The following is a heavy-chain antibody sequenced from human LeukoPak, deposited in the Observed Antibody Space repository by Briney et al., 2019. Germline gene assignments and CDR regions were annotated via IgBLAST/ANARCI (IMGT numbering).Heavy chain of an antibody. CDR3: AKAFYDSSGYSCLDY. J-gene: IGHJ4*02. CDR2: ISGSGGST. V-gene: IGHV3-23*01. CDR1: GFTFSSYA. Sequence: AGGSLRLYCAASGFTFSSYAMSRVRQAPGKGLEWVSAISGSGGSTYYADSVKGRFTISRDNSKNTLYLQMNSLRAEDTAVYYCAKAFYDSSGYSCLDYWGQGTLVTASS. D-gene: IGHD3-22*01.